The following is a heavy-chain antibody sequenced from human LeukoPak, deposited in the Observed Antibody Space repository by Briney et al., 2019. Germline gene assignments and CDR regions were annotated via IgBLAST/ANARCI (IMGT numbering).Heavy chain of an antibody. D-gene: IGHD5-18*01. Sequence: GGSLRLSCAAPGFTFSIYWVHWVRQAPGKGLVWVSSINSDGSSTSYADSVKGRFTISRDNAKNTLYLQMNTLRAEDTAVYYCASYQRGYRGYFDYWGQGTLVTVSS. V-gene: IGHV3-74*01. J-gene: IGHJ4*02. CDR1: GFTFSIYW. CDR3: ASYQRGYRGYFDY. CDR2: INSDGSST.